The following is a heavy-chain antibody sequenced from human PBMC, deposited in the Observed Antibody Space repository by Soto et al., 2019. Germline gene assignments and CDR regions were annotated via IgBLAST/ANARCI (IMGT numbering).Heavy chain of an antibody. V-gene: IGHV4-59*01. J-gene: IGHJ6*02. CDR2: IYYSGST. CDR1: GGSISSYY. CDR3: AHGSSGWYYYYGMDV. D-gene: IGHD6-19*01. Sequence: QVQLQESGPGLVKPSETLSLPCTVPGGSISSYYWSWIRQPPGQGLVWIGYIYYSGSTNYNPSLKSRVTISVDTSKNQFSLKLSSVTAADTAVYYCAHGSSGWYYYYGMDVWGQGTTVTVSS.